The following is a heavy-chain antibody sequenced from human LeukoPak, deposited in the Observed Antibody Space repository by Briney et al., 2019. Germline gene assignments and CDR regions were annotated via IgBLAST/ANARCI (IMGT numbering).Heavy chain of an antibody. CDR2: IKSKPDGGTT. CDR1: GFTFSSVW. CDR3: TSRFIVVVVAATPGYMDV. D-gene: IGHD2-15*01. J-gene: IGHJ6*03. Sequence: PGGSLRLSCAASGFTFSSVWMSWVRQAPGKGLEWVGRIKSKPDGGTTDYAAPVKGRFTISRDDSKNTLYLQMNSLKTEDTPVYYCTSRFIVVVVAATPGYMDVWGKGTTVTVSS. V-gene: IGHV3-15*01.